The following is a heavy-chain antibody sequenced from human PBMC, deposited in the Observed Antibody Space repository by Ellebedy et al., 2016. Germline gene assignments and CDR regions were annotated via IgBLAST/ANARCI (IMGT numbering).Heavy chain of an antibody. CDR1: GYTLTELS. V-gene: IGHV1-24*01. J-gene: IGHJ4*02. Sequence: ASVKVSCKVSGYTLTELSMHWVRQAPGKGLEWMGGFDPEDGETIYAQKFQGRVTMTEDTSTDTAYMELSSLRSEDTAVYYCAREVMSAVGIQPKFDYWGQGTLVTVSS. CDR3: AREVMSAVGIQPKFDY. D-gene: IGHD6-13*01. CDR2: FDPEDGET.